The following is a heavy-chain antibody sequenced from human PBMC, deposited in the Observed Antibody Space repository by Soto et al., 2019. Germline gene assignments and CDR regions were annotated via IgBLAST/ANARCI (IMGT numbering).Heavy chain of an antibody. CDR2: IYYSGST. J-gene: IGHJ6*02. CDR3: AREGALSYYDSSGYYYEDYYGMDV. D-gene: IGHD3-22*01. CDR1: GGSISSDY. Sequence: SETLSLTCTVSGGSISSDYWSWIRQPPGKGLEWIGYIYYSGSTNYNPSLKSRVTISVDTSKNQFSLKLSSVTAADTAVYYCAREGALSYYDSSGYYYEDYYGMDVWGQGTTVTVS. V-gene: IGHV4-59*01.